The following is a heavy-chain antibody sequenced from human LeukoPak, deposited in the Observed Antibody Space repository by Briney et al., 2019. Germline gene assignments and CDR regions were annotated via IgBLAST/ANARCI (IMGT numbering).Heavy chain of an antibody. CDR3: AKEDPIWRSFDY. CDR1: GFTFSSYG. CDR2: ISYDGSNK. V-gene: IGHV3-30*18. J-gene: IGHJ4*02. Sequence: QPARSLRLSCAASGFTFSSYGMHWVRQAPGKGLEWVAVISYDGSNKYYADSVKGRFTISRDNSKNTLYLQMNSLRAEDTAVYYCAKEDPIWRSFDYWGQGTLVTVSS. D-gene: IGHD3-9*01.